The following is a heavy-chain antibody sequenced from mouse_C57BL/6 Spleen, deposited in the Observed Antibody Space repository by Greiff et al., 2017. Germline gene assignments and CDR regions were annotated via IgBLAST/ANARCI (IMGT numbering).Heavy chain of an antibody. Sequence: QVHVKQPGAELVRPGSSVKLSCKASGYTFTSYWMDWVKQRPGQGLEWIGNIYPSDSETHYNQKFKDKATLTVDKSSSTAYMQLSSLTSEDSAVYYCARRREGFDYWGQGTTLTVSS. J-gene: IGHJ2*01. CDR3: ARRREGFDY. CDR1: GYTFTSYW. CDR2: IYPSDSET. V-gene: IGHV1-61*01.